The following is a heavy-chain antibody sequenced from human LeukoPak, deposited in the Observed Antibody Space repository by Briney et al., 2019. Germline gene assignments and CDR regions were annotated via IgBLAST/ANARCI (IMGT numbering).Heavy chain of an antibody. CDR1: GFTLSNYA. Sequence: PGGSLRLSCAASGFTLSNYAMSWVRQAPGRGLEWVSTIGHNGVYTYYADSVKGRFTISRDNSKNTLYLQMSSLRAEDTAIYYCAKTIAHEYWGEGTLVTVSS. V-gene: IGHV3-23*01. CDR3: AKTIAHEY. J-gene: IGHJ4*02. D-gene: IGHD2-15*01. CDR2: IGHNGVYT.